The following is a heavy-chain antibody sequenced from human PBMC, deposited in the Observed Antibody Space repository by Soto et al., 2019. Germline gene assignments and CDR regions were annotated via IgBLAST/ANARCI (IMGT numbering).Heavy chain of an antibody. J-gene: IGHJ5*01. D-gene: IGHD4-17*01. Sequence: SETLSLTCAVYGGSLSGHYWNWIRQPPGKGPEWIGEINHRGSIKYNPSLKSRVTISVDTSKNQFSLELSSVTAADTAIYYCARAGDYAWFDSWGQGTLVTVSS. CDR2: INHRGSI. CDR1: GGSLSGHY. CDR3: ARAGDYAWFDS. V-gene: IGHV4-34*01.